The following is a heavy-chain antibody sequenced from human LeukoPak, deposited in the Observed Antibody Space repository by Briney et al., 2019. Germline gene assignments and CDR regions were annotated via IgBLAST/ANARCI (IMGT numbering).Heavy chain of an antibody. Sequence: SETLSLTCTVSGGSISSYYWSWIRQPPGKGLEWIGYIYYSGSTNYNPSLKSRVTISVDTSKNQFSLKLSSVTAADTAVYYCAKGRAGDYYYYYYMDVWGKGTTVTISS. D-gene: IGHD4-17*01. CDR2: IYYSGST. CDR3: AKGRAGDYYYYYYMDV. CDR1: GGSISSYY. V-gene: IGHV4-59*01. J-gene: IGHJ6*03.